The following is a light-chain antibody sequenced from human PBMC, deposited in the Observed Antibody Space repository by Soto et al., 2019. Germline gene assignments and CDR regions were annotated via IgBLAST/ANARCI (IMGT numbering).Light chain of an antibody. CDR2: GAS. Sequence: EIVLTQSPGTLSLSPGERATLSCRASQSVGTYLAWYQQKPGQAPRLLIYGASSRATGIPDRFSGSGSGTDFTLTISRLEHEDFAVYYCQQYVSIPLTFGGGTKVDIK. CDR3: QQYVSIPLT. CDR1: QSVGTY. J-gene: IGKJ4*01. V-gene: IGKV3-20*01.